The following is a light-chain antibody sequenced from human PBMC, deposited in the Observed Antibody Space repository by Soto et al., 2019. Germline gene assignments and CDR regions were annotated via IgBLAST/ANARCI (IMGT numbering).Light chain of an antibody. CDR1: SSNIGSTA. J-gene: IGLJ1*01. CDR2: SNN. V-gene: IGLV1-44*01. CDR3: AAWDDRLNGHV. Sequence: QSVLTQPPSASGTPGQRVTISCSGSSSNIGSTAVNWYQQLPGTAPQLLIYSNNQRPSWVPARFSGSKSGTSASLAISGLQSEDEADYYCAAWDDRLNGHVFGTGTKVTVL.